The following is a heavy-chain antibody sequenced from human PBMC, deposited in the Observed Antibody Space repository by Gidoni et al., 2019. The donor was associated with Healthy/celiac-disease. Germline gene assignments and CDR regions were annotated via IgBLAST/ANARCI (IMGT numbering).Heavy chain of an antibody. V-gene: IGHV3-48*02. CDR3: ARDYDYVWGSYRREFDY. Sequence: EVQLVESGGGLVQPGGSLRLSCAASGFTFSSYSMNWVRQAPGKGLEWVSYISSSSSTIYYADSVKGRFTISRDNAKNSLYLQMNSLRDEDTAVYYCARDYDYVWGSYRREFDYWGQGTLVTVSS. D-gene: IGHD3-16*02. CDR1: GFTFSSYS. J-gene: IGHJ4*02. CDR2: ISSSSSTI.